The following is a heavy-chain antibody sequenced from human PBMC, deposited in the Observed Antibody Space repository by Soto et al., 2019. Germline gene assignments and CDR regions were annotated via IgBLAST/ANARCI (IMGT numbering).Heavy chain of an antibody. CDR2: IYSGGST. V-gene: IGHV3-66*01. CDR1: GFTVSSNY. D-gene: IGHD6-13*01. Sequence: HPGGSLRLSCAASGFTVSSNYMSWVRQAPGKGLEWVSVIYSGGSTYYADSVKGRFTISRDNSKNTLYLQMNSLRAEDTAVYYCARLADISSFYYYYYGMDVWGQGTRVTVSS. J-gene: IGHJ6*02. CDR3: ARLADISSFYYYYYGMDV.